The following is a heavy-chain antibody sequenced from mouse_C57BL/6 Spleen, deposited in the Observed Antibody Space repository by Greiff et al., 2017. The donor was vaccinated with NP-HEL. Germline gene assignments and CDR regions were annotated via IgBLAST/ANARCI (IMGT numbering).Heavy chain of an antibody. J-gene: IGHJ2*01. V-gene: IGHV1-55*01. CDR2: IYPGSGST. Sequence: QVQLQQPGAELVKPGASVKMSCKASGYTFTSYWITWVKQRPGQGLEWIGDIYPGSGSTNYNEKFKGKATLTVDTSSSTAYMQLSSLTSEDSAVYYCARPLTESYYFDYWGQGTTLTVSS. CDR3: ARPLTESYYFDY. CDR1: GYTFTSYW.